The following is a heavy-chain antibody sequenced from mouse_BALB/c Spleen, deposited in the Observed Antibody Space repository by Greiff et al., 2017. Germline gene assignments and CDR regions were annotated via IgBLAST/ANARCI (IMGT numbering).Heavy chain of an antibody. CDR1: GFTFSSYG. CDR3: ARHEDYRFAY. J-gene: IGHJ3*01. CDR2: ISSGGSYT. Sequence: DVHLVESGGDLVKPGGSLKLSCAASGFTFSSYGMSWVRQTPDKRLEWVATISSGGSYTYYPDSVKGRFTISRDNAKNTLYLQMSSLKSEDTAMYYCARHEDYRFAYWGQGTLVTVSA. V-gene: IGHV5-6*01. D-gene: IGHD2-12*01.